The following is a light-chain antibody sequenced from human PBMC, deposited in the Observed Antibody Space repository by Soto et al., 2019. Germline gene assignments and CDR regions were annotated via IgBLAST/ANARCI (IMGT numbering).Light chain of an antibody. CDR1: SSDVGGYNY. Sequence: QSVLTQPASVSGSPGQSITISCTGTSSDVGGYNYVSWYQQHPGKVPKVMIFEVSNRPSGISHRFSGSKAGNMASLTISGLQAEDEADYYCSSYTTSGTLLFGGGTKVTVL. V-gene: IGLV2-14*01. CDR3: SSYTTSGTLL. CDR2: EVS. J-gene: IGLJ2*01.